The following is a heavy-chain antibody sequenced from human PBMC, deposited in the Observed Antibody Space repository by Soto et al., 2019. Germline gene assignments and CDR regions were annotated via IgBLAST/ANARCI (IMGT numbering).Heavy chain of an antibody. CDR2: IIPVFQTA. D-gene: IGHD2-15*01. Sequence: QEQLVQSGAEVKKPGSSVKVSCKASGGLFSSYPISWVRQVPGQGLEWMGGIIPVFQTAYYTQRFQGRVTITADESTNTAYMELSSLRSEDTAIYYCARGGCSDANCHFWALESWGQGTLVSVSS. CDR3: ARGGCSDANCHFWALES. CDR1: GGLFSSYP. J-gene: IGHJ4*02. V-gene: IGHV1-69*01.